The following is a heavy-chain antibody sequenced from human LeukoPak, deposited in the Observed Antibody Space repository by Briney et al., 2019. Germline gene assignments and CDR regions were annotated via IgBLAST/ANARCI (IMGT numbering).Heavy chain of an antibody. J-gene: IGHJ4*02. CDR2: ISSNGGST. V-gene: IGHV3-64*01. CDR3: AQDSSGFDY. CDR1: GFTFSSYA. Sequence: GGSLRLSCAASGFTFSSYAMHWVRQAPGKGLEYVSAISSNGGSTYYANSVKGRFTISRDNAKNTLYLQMNSLRAEDTAVYYCAQDSSGFDYWGQGTLVTVSS. D-gene: IGHD3-22*01.